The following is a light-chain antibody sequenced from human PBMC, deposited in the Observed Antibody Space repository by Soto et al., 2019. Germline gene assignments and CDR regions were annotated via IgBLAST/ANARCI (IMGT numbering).Light chain of an antibody. Sequence: DIAMTQSPATLSVSLGERATISCRASQSVNSNLAWYQQKPGQAPRLLIYGASTWATGIPARFSGSGSGTDFTITISSLQSEDFAVYYCKQYNTWPLTFGGGTKVEIK. CDR3: KQYNTWPLT. CDR1: QSVNSN. V-gene: IGKV3-15*01. CDR2: GAS. J-gene: IGKJ4*01.